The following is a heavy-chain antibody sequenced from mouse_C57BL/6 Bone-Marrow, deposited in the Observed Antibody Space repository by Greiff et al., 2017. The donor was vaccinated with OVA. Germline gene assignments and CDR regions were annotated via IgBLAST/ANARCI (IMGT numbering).Heavy chain of an antibody. J-gene: IGHJ3*01. V-gene: IGHV1-4*01. D-gene: IGHD2-1*01. CDR3: AREDGNWFAY. CDR2: INPSSGYT. Sequence: VKVVESGAELARPGASVKMSCKASGYTFTSYTMHWGKQRPGQGLEWIGYINPSSGYTKYNQKFKDKATLTADKSSSTAYMQLSSLTSEDSAVYYCAREDGNWFAYWGQGTLVTVSA. CDR1: GYTFTSYT.